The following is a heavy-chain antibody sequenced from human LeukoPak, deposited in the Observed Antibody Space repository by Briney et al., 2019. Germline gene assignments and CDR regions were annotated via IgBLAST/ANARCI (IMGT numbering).Heavy chain of an antibody. J-gene: IGHJ3*01. V-gene: IGHV3-64*01. Sequence: GGSLRLSCAASGFNLGSFAIHWVRQAPGKGLEYVSATSGDGGTTFCASSLQGRCTISRDNSNQMVYLQLGGLKIEDMGLYYCARGDTRLGGAFDVWGQGTMVTVSP. CDR3: ARGDTRLGGAFDV. D-gene: IGHD3-16*01. CDR1: GFNLGSFA. CDR2: TSGDGGTT.